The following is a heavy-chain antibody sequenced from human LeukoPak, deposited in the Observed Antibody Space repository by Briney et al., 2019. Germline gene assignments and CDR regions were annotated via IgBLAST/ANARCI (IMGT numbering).Heavy chain of an antibody. V-gene: IGHV1-69*13. CDR3: ARNMVRGVLYYYYYMDV. D-gene: IGHD3-10*01. Sequence: SVKVSCKASGGTFSSYAISWVRQAPGQGLEWMGGIIPIFGTANYAQKFQGRVTITADESTSTAYMELSGLRSEDTAVYYCARNMVRGVLYYYYYMDVWGKGTTVTISS. J-gene: IGHJ6*03. CDR2: IIPIFGTA. CDR1: GGTFSSYA.